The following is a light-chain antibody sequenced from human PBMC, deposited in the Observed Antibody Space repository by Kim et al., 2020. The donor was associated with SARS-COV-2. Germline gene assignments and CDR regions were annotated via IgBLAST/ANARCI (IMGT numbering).Light chain of an antibody. CDR3: QSADSSGTYGV. CDR2: KDS. CDR1: ALPKQY. J-gene: IGLJ2*01. Sequence: SYELTQPPSVSVSPGQTARITCSGDALPKQYAYWYQQKPGQAPLLVIYKDSERPSGIPERFSGSSSGTTVTLTISGVQAEDEADYYCQSADSSGTYGVFG. V-gene: IGLV3-25*03.